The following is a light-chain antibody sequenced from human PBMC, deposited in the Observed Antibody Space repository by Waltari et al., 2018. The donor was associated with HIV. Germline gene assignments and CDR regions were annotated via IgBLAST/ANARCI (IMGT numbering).Light chain of an antibody. Sequence: QSALTQPASVSGSPGQSITISCTGTSSAVGGYKYFSWYQQHPGKAPKVMIYEVSNRPSGVSNRFSGSKSGNTASLTISGLQAEDEADYYCSSYTTTSTWVFGGGTKLTVL. CDR3: SSYTTTSTWV. J-gene: IGLJ3*02. CDR1: SSAVGGYKY. CDR2: EVS. V-gene: IGLV2-14*01.